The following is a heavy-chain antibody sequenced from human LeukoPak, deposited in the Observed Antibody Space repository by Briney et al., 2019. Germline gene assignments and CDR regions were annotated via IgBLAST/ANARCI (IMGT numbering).Heavy chain of an antibody. CDR2: IIPIFGTA. CDR3: ARDFHELYYYDSSGYYYSYFDY. J-gene: IGHJ4*02. D-gene: IGHD3-22*01. Sequence: ASVKVSCKASGGTLSSYAISWVRQAPGHGVEWMGRIIPIFGTANYGQKFQGRVTITTDESTGTAYMELSSLRSEDTAVYYCARDFHELYYYDSSGYYYSYFDYWGQGTLVTVSS. CDR1: GGTLSSYA. V-gene: IGHV1-69*05.